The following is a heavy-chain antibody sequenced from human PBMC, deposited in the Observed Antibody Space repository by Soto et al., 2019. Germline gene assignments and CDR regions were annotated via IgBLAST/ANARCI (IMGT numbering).Heavy chain of an antibody. D-gene: IGHD6-13*01. J-gene: IGHJ5*02. V-gene: IGHV2-5*02. Sequence: GAGPSLVNPTQTPTLNCPFSGFSPSTSGVGVGWIRPPPGKAPAWLALIYWDDDKRYSPSLKSRLTITKDTSKNQVVLTMTNMDPVDTATYYCAHLQGPHVFFRSSWYGWFDPWGQGTLVTVSS. CDR2: IYWDDDK. CDR1: GFSPSTSGVG. CDR3: AHLQGPHVFFRSSWYGWFDP.